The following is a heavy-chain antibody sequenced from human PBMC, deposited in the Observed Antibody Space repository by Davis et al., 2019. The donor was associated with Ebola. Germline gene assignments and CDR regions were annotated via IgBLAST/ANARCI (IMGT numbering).Heavy chain of an antibody. Sequence: GESLKISCAASGFTFSSYAMSWVRQAPGKGLEWVSAISGSGGSTYYADSVKGRFTISRDNSKNTLYLQMNSLRAEDTAVYYCARDEGYSGSYYLDYWGQGTLVTVSS. CDR3: ARDEGYSGSYYLDY. D-gene: IGHD1-26*01. CDR1: GFTFSSYA. CDR2: ISGSGGST. V-gene: IGHV3-23*01. J-gene: IGHJ4*02.